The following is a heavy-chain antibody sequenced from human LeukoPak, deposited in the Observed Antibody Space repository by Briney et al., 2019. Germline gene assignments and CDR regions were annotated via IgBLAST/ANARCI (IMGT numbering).Heavy chain of an antibody. CDR1: GGSISTSNYY. CDR3: ARWEGYYMDV. J-gene: IGHJ6*03. CDR2: MYHSGST. V-gene: IGHV4-39*07. Sequence: SETLSLTCTVSGGSISTSNYYWGWIRQPPGKGLEWIGSMYHSGSTYYNPSLKSRVTISVDTSKNQFSLKLSSVTAADTAVYYCARWEGYYMDVWGKGTTVTVSS. D-gene: IGHD1-26*01.